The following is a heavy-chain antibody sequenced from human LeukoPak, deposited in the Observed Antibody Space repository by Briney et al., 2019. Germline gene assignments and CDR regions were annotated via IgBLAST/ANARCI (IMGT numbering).Heavy chain of an antibody. Sequence: PSGTLSLTCAVSGGSISSSNWWCWVRQPPGKGLEWSGEIYHSGSTNYNPSLKSRATISVDKSKNQFSLKLSSVTAADTAVYYCARGARYYDIWTGYSGAWYFDLWGRGTLVTVSS. J-gene: IGHJ2*01. CDR1: GGSISSSNW. CDR3: ARGARYYDIWTGYSGAWYFDL. V-gene: IGHV4-4*02. CDR2: IYHSGST. D-gene: IGHD3-9*01.